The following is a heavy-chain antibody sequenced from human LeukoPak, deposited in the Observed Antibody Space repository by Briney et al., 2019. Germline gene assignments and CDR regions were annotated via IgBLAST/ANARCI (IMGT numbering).Heavy chain of an antibody. Sequence: GGSLRLSCAASEFTFSTYGMHWVRQAPGKGLEWVAVISYDGSYKFYADSVKGRFTISRDNSKSTLYLQMNSLRDEDTAVYYCARSTYGSGSYYFDYWGQGTLVTVSS. CDR1: EFTFSTYG. V-gene: IGHV3-30*03. J-gene: IGHJ4*02. D-gene: IGHD3-10*01. CDR3: ARSTYGSGSYYFDY. CDR2: ISYDGSYK.